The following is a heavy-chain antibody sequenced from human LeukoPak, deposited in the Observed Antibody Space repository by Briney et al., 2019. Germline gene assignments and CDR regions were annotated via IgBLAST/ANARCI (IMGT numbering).Heavy chain of an antibody. J-gene: IGHJ5*02. Sequence: SETLSLTCAIYTGSFSGHYWSWIRQPPGKGLEWLGEINHSGSTNYNPSLKSRVTISVDTSKNQFSLKLSSVTAADTAVYYCARVGGAAAGLFWFDPWGQGTLVTVSS. D-gene: IGHD6-13*01. V-gene: IGHV4-34*01. CDR1: TGSFSGHY. CDR2: INHSGST. CDR3: ARVGGAAAGLFWFDP.